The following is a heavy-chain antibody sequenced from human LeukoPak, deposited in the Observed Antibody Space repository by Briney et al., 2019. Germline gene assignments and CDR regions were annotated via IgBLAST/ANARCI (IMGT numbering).Heavy chain of an antibody. CDR1: GGSISSYY. CDR3: ARPYSLGYYYYMDV. CDR2: IYYSGST. J-gene: IGHJ6*03. D-gene: IGHD5-18*01. V-gene: IGHV4-59*01. Sequence: SETLSLTCTVSGGSISSYYWSWIRQPSGKGLEWIGYIYYSGSTNYNPSLKSRVTISVDTSKNQFSLKLSSVTAADTAVDYCARPYSLGYYYYMDVWGKGTTVTVSS.